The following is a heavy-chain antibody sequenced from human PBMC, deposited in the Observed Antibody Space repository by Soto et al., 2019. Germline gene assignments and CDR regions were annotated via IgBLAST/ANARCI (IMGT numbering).Heavy chain of an antibody. CDR2: FDPEDGET. CDR3: ATKSSGWPNYYGMDV. V-gene: IGHV1-24*01. J-gene: IGHJ6*02. CDR1: GYTLTELS. Sequence: ASVKVSCKVSGYTLTELSMHWVRQAPGKGLEWKGGFDPEDGETIYAQKFQGRVTMTEDTSTDTAYMELSSLRSEDTAVYYCATKSSGWPNYYGMDVWGQGTTVTVSS. D-gene: IGHD6-19*01.